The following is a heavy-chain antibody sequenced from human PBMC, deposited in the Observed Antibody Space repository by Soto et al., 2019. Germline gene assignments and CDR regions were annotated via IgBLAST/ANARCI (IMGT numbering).Heavy chain of an antibody. D-gene: IGHD1-26*01. Sequence: PSGTLSLTCTVSGDHITSGDDYWTWIRQSPGKGLEWIGFIYYTGSFDYNPSLKSRLTISLDRSKSQFSLKLTSVTAADTAVYYCAADWEGTDFWGQGTLVTVSS. CDR3: AADWEGTDF. CDR1: GDHITSGDDY. CDR2: IYYTGSF. V-gene: IGHV4-30-4*01. J-gene: IGHJ4*02.